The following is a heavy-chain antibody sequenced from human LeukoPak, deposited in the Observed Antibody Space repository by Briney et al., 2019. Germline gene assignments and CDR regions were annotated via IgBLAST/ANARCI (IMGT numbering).Heavy chain of an antibody. CDR3: ARARIEVAGTGAFEI. CDR2: ISYDGSIK. Sequence: GGSLRLSCAASGFTFSNFAMHWVRQAPGKGLEWVAVISYDGSIKYYADSVKGRFTISRDSSKNTLYLQMNSLRAEDTAVYYCARARIEVAGTGAFEIWGPGAMVTVSS. D-gene: IGHD6-19*01. V-gene: IGHV3-30*04. J-gene: IGHJ3*02. CDR1: GFTFSNFA.